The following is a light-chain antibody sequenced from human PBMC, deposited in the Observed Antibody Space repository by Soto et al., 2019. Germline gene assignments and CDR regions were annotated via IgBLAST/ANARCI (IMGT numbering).Light chain of an antibody. CDR2: FAS. J-gene: IGKJ4*01. Sequence: DTQMTQSPSTLSASVGDRVTITCRASQSISNWLAWYQQKPGKAPNLLIYFASTLQSGVPSRFSGSGSGTEFTLTISSPQPDDFATYYCQQYDTSPLTFGGGTKVDIK. V-gene: IGKV1-5*03. CDR3: QQYDTSPLT. CDR1: QSISNW.